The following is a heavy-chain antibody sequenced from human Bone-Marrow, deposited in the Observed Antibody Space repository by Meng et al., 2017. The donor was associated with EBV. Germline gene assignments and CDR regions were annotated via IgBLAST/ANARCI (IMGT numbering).Heavy chain of an antibody. D-gene: IGHD4-17*01. J-gene: IGHJ4*02. Sequence: EGEPVEGGGGLVRPGWLLRLSCAASGFTFSSYWMHWVRQAPGKGLVWVSRSNSDGSSTTYADSVKGRFTISRDNAKNTLYLQMNSLRAEDTAVYYCARYYGALDYWGQGTLVTVSS. CDR1: GFTFSSYW. CDR3: ARYYGALDY. V-gene: IGHV3-74*01. CDR2: SNSDGSST.